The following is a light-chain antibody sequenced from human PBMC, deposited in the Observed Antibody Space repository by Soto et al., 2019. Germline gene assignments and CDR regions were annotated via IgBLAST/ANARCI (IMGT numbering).Light chain of an antibody. Sequence: DIQMTQSPSSLSAFIGDRVTLTCQASQDISKYLNWYQQKPVKAPTLLIYDASDLETGVPSRFSGSGSGTHFTFTISSRQPEDIAIYYCHQYDNRPRNTFGQGTKVEIK. CDR1: QDISKY. V-gene: IGKV1-33*01. CDR2: DAS. CDR3: HQYDNRPRNT. J-gene: IGKJ2*01.